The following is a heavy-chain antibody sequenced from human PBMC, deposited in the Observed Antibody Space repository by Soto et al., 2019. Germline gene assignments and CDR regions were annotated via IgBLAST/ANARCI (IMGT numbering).Heavy chain of an antibody. Sequence: ASVKVSCKASGYTFTSYDINWVRQATGQGLEWMGWMNPNSGNTGYAQKFQGRVTMTRNTSISTAYMELSSLRSEDTAVYYCARETRITIGWYMDVWGKGTTVTVSS. CDR1: GYTFTSYD. J-gene: IGHJ6*03. CDR3: ARETRITIGWYMDV. CDR2: MNPNSGNT. V-gene: IGHV1-8*01. D-gene: IGHD3-16*01.